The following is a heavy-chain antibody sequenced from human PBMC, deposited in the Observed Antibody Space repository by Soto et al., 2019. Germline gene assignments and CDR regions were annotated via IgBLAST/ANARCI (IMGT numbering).Heavy chain of an antibody. D-gene: IGHD5-18*01. CDR1: GFTFSSYS. Sequence: EVQLVESGGGLVKPGGSLRLSCAASGFTFSSYSMNWVRQAPGKGLEWVSSISSSSSYIYYADSVKGRFTISRDNAKNSRYLQMNSLSAEDTAVYYGEARGGKMATVIQVDGMYVWGQGTTVTVSS. CDR2: ISSSSSYI. V-gene: IGHV3-21*01. CDR3: EARGGKMATVIQVDGMYV. J-gene: IGHJ6*02.